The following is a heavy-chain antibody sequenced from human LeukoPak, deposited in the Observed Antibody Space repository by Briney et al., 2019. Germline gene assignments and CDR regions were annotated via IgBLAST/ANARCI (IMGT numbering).Heavy chain of an antibody. CDR1: GGSISSGGYS. CDR2: LYHSGST. J-gene: IGHJ4*02. CDR3: ARASYDGYFDY. Sequence: SETLSLTCAVSGGSISSGGYSWSWIRQPPGKGLEWIGYLYHSGSTYYNPSLKSRVTISVDRSKNQFSLKLSSVTAADTAVYYCARASYDGYFDYWGQGTLVTVSS. D-gene: IGHD3-22*01. V-gene: IGHV4-30-2*01.